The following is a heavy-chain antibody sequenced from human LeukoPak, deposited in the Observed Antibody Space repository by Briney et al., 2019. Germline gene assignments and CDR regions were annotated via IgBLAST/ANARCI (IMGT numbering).Heavy chain of an antibody. V-gene: IGHV3-7*01. CDR2: IRPDRGQE. CDR1: GFTFRNSW. J-gene: IGHJ4*02. D-gene: IGHD6-19*01. CDR3: ATSSDWAFDH. Sequence: GGSLRLSCAASGFTFRNSWMTWVRQAPGKGLEWVANIRPDRGQEQYADSLEGRITISRDNVRNSLFLQLNSLRTEDTAVYFCATSSDWAFDHWGQGTLVTVSS.